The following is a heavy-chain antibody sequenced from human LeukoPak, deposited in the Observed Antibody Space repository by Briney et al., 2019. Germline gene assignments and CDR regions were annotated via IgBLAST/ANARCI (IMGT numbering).Heavy chain of an antibody. CDR1: GFTFSSYG. Sequence: GGSLRLSCAASGFTFSSYGMHWVRQAPGKGLEWVAVIWYDGSNKYYADSVKGRFTISRDNSKNTLYLQMNSLRAEDTAVYYCAGDWYRDSSSSNYWGQGTLVTVSS. CDR3: AGDWYRDSSSSNY. J-gene: IGHJ4*02. V-gene: IGHV3-33*01. D-gene: IGHD6-6*01. CDR2: IWYDGSNK.